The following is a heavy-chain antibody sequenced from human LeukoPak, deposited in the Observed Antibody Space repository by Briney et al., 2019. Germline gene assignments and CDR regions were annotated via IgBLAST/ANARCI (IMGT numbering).Heavy chain of an antibody. J-gene: IGHJ4*02. Sequence: GSSVKVSCKASGYTFSTYTMHWVRQAPGQGLEWMGWINTNTGNPTYAQGFTGRFVFSLDTSVSTAYLQISSLKAEDTAVYYCARGNYDSSGYQTRWGQGTLVTVSS. CDR2: INTNTGNP. CDR3: ARGNYDSSGYQTR. V-gene: IGHV7-4-1*02. CDR1: GYTFSTYT. D-gene: IGHD3-22*01.